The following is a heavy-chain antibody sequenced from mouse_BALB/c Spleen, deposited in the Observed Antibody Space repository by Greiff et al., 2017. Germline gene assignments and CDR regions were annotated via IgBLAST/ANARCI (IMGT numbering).Heavy chain of an antibody. CDR3: ARGLVFAY. CDR1: GFTFSDYY. Sequence: EVKLVESGGGLVKPGGSLKLSCAASGFTFSDYYMYWVRQTPEKRLEWVATISDGGSYTYYPDSVKGRFTISRDNAKNNLYLQMSSLKSEDTAMYYCARGLVFAYWGQGTLVTVSA. J-gene: IGHJ3*01. CDR2: ISDGGSYT. V-gene: IGHV5-4*02.